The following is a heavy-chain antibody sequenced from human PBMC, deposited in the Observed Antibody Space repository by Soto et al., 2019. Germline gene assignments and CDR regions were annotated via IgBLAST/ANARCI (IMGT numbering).Heavy chain of an antibody. Sequence: QVQLVQSGAEVKKPGSSVMVSCKSSGTIFSSYTISWVRQAPGQGLEWMGRIIPILGETNSAQKFQSRVTLTADKSTNTAYMQLHSLRLEDTAVYYCARGLGGRMDDWGQGTPVTVSS. J-gene: IGHJ6*02. CDR2: IIPILGET. V-gene: IGHV1-69*08. CDR1: GTIFSSYT. CDR3: ARGLGGRMDD. D-gene: IGHD3-16*01.